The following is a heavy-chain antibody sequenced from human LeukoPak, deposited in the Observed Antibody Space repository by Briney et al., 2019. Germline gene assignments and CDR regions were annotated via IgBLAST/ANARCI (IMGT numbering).Heavy chain of an antibody. Sequence: ASVKVSCTASVYTFTSYDINWVRQATGQGLEWMGWMNPNSGNTGYAQKFQGRVTMTRNTSISTAYMELSSLRSEDTAVYYCARGLRYCSSTSCYHFDYWGQGTLVTVSS. CDR1: VYTFTSYD. J-gene: IGHJ4*02. CDR2: MNPNSGNT. D-gene: IGHD2-2*01. V-gene: IGHV1-8*01. CDR3: ARGLRYCSSTSCYHFDY.